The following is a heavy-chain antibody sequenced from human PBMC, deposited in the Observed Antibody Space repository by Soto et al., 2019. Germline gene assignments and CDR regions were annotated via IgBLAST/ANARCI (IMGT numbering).Heavy chain of an antibody. CDR1: GFTFSSYA. CDR3: AKDQEIVLMVYAAVADY. J-gene: IGHJ4*02. D-gene: IGHD2-8*01. Sequence: SGGSLRLSCAASGFTFSSYAMSWVRQAPGKGLEWVSAISGSGGSTYYADSVKGRFTISRDNSKNTLYLQMSSLRAEDTAVYYCAKDQEIVLMVYAAVADYWGQGTLVTVSS. V-gene: IGHV3-23*01. CDR2: ISGSGGST.